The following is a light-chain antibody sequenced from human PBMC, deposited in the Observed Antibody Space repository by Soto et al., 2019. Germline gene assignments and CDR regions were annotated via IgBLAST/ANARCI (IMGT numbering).Light chain of an antibody. CDR1: SSDIGAYNF. CDR3: TSWTTSTTMI. V-gene: IGLV2-14*03. CDR2: DVN. Sequence: QTVLTQPASVSGSPGQSITISCTGTSSDIGAYNFVSWYQQHPGKAPKLMLYDVNIRPSGVSNRFSGSKSGNTASLTISGLQGEDEADYYGTSWTTSTTMIFGGGTKLTVL. J-gene: IGLJ2*01.